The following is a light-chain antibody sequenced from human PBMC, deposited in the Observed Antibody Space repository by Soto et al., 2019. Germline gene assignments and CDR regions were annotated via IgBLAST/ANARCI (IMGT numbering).Light chain of an antibody. CDR1: QTILYSPNNKNQ. CDR3: QQYNSPPYT. CDR2: WAS. V-gene: IGKV4-1*01. Sequence: DIVMTQSPDSLAVSLGERATINCRSSQTILYSPNNKNQLAWYQQKPGQPPKLLFYWASTRESGVPDRFSGSESGTDFTLTISSLQAEDVAVYYCQQYNSPPYTFGQGTKMEI. J-gene: IGKJ2*01.